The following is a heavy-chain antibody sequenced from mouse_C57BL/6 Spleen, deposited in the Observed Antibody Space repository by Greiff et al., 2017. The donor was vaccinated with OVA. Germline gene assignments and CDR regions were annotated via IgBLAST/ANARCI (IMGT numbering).Heavy chain of an antibody. CDR3: ARPYYYGSSYGYFDV. CDR2: IDPANGNT. J-gene: IGHJ1*03. V-gene: IGHV14-3*01. CDR1: GFNIKNTY. D-gene: IGHD1-1*01. Sequence: EVQLQQSVAELVRPGASVKLSCTASGFNIKNTYMHWVKQRPEQGLEWIGRIDPANGNTKYAPKFQGKATITAETSSNTAYLQLSSLTSEDTAIYYCARPYYYGSSYGYFDVWGTGTTVTVSS.